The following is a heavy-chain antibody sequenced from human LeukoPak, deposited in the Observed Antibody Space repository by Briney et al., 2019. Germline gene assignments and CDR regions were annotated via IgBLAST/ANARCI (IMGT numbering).Heavy chain of an antibody. CDR1: GFTFSSYG. V-gene: IGHV3-33*06. D-gene: IGHD5-18*01. Sequence: GGSLRLSCAASGFTFSSYGMHWVRQAPGKGLEWVAVIWYDGGNKYYAGSVKGRFTISRDNSKNTLYLQMNSLRAEDTAVYYCAKDYADTAMVVPPDYWGQGTLVTVSS. J-gene: IGHJ4*02. CDR2: IWYDGGNK. CDR3: AKDYADTAMVVPPDY.